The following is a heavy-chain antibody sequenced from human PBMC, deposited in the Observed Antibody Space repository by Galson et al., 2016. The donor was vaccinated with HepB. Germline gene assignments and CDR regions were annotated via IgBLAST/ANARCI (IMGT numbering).Heavy chain of an antibody. Sequence: SLRLSCAASGFPFTTYAMHWLRQPPGKGLEWLAIISYGGTDEYYADSMKGRFTISRDNAKKSLYLQMSSLRADDTAIYYCARESSGYDYDFDLWGQGTMVTVSS. D-gene: IGHD5-12*01. CDR3: ARESSGYDYDFDL. V-gene: IGHV3-30*04. CDR2: ISYGGTDE. CDR1: GFPFTTYA. J-gene: IGHJ3*01.